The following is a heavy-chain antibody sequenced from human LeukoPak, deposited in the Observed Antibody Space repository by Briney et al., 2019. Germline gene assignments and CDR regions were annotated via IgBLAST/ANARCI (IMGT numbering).Heavy chain of an antibody. CDR3: ARVLWELPSRYYYFDY. CDR1: GGSFSGYY. J-gene: IGHJ4*02. Sequence: PSETLSLTCAVYGGSFSGYYWSWIHQPPGKGLEWIGEINHSGSTNYNPSLKSRVTISVDTSKNQFSLKLSSVTAADTAVYYCARVLWELPSRYYYFDYWGQGTLVTVSS. CDR2: INHSGST. D-gene: IGHD1-26*01. V-gene: IGHV4-34*01.